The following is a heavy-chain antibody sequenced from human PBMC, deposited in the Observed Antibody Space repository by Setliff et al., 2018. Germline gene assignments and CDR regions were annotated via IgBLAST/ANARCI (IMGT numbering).Heavy chain of an antibody. D-gene: IGHD6-13*01. CDR3: ARVQQLGTFDY. V-gene: IGHV1-69*13. Sequence: SVKVSCKASGYTFTGYYMHWVRQAPGQGLEWMGWINPIFGTANYAQKFQGRVTITADESTSTAYMELSSLRSEDTAVYYCARVQQLGTFDYWGQGTLVAVSS. CDR1: GYTFTGYY. J-gene: IGHJ4*02. CDR2: INPIFGTA.